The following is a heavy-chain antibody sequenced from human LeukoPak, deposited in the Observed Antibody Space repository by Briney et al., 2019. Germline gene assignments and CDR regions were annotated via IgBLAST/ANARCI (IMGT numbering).Heavy chain of an antibody. CDR1: GFTFSSYA. J-gene: IGHJ4*02. D-gene: IGHD3-16*01. V-gene: IGHV3-23*01. CDR3: AKERGYDYVWGSYEDYFDY. CDR2: ISGSGGST. Sequence: GGSLRLSCAASGFTFSSYAMSLVRQAPGKGLEWVSAISGSGGSTYYADSVKGRFTISRDNSKNTLYLQMNSLRAEDTAVYYCAKERGYDYVWGSYEDYFDYWGQGTLVTVSS.